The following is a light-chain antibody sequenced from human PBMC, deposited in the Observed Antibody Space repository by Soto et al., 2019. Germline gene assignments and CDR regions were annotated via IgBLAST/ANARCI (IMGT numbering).Light chain of an antibody. CDR1: QSISSW. V-gene: IGKV1-5*03. Sequence: DVQMTQSPSTLSASVGDRVTITCRASQSISSWLAWYQQKPGKAPKLLIYKASSLESGVPSRFSGSGSGTEFTLTVSSLQPDDFATYYCQQYHYFPYTFGQGTNLDIK. CDR3: QQYHYFPYT. J-gene: IGKJ2*01. CDR2: KAS.